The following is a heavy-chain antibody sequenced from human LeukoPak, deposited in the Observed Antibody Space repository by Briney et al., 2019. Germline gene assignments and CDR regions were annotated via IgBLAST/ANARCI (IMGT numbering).Heavy chain of an antibody. CDR1: GGSISSGGYS. J-gene: IGHJ5*02. CDR2: IYHSGST. CDR3: ARAVYYYDSSGYYYGWFDP. V-gene: IGHV4-30-2*01. Sequence: PSETLSLTCAVSGGSISSGGYSWSWIRQPPGKGLEWIGYIYHSGSTYYNPSLKSRVTISVDRSKNQFSLKLSSVTAADTAVYYCARAVYYYDSSGYYYGWFDPWGQGTPVTVSS. D-gene: IGHD3-22*01.